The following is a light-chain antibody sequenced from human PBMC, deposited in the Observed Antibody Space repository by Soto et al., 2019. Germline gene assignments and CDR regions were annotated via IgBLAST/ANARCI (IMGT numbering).Light chain of an antibody. CDR1: QSVSNNY. V-gene: IGKV3-20*01. J-gene: IGKJ4*01. Sequence: EGVLTQSPGTLSLSPGERATLSCRASQSVSNNYLAWYQQKPGQAPRLLIYGASNRATGTPDRFSGSGSGTDFTLTISRLEPEDFAVYYCQQYGSSPLTFGGGTNVDIK. CDR3: QQYGSSPLT. CDR2: GAS.